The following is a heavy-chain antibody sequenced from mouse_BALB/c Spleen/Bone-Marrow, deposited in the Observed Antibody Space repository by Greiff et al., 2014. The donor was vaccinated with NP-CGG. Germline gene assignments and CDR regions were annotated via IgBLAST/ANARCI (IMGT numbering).Heavy chain of an antibody. V-gene: IGHV14-3*02. CDR2: IDPANGDT. J-gene: IGHJ1*01. Sequence: VQLQQSGAELVKPGASVKLSCTASGFNIKDTFMHWVKQRPEQGLEWIGRIDPANGDTKYDPKFQGKATITADTSSNIAYLQLSSLTSEDTAVYYCTKPSFYYGSSYWYFDVWGAGTTVTVSS. CDR1: GFNIKDTF. CDR3: TKPSFYYGSSYWYFDV. D-gene: IGHD1-1*01.